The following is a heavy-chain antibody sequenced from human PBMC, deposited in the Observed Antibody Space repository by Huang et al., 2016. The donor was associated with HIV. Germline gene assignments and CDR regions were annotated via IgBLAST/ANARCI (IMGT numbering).Heavy chain of an antibody. D-gene: IGHD2-21*01. CDR2: IYTNGTT. CDR1: VRSFSAYS. V-gene: IGHV4-34*01. Sequence: QAQLQQWGAGLLKPSETLSLTCAVYVRSFSAYSWNWVRQSPETGLEWIGDIYTNGTTNYNPSLNSRIAIAVDTSKRQVSLKLRSVTAADTAVYFCARGRSQVSTSIDHWGQGTLVTVSS. J-gene: IGHJ5*02. CDR3: ARGRSQVSTSIDH.